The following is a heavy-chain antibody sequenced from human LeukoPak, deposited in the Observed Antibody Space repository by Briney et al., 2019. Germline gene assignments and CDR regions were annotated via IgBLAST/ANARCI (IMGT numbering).Heavy chain of an antibody. Sequence: GGSLRLSCAASGLTFSSHWMHWVRQAPGKGLEWVAVIWYDGSNKYYADSVKGRFTISRDNSKNTLYLQMNSLRAEDTAVYYCARDGWQQTYYFDYWGQGTLVTVSS. D-gene: IGHD6-13*01. CDR2: IWYDGSNK. J-gene: IGHJ4*02. V-gene: IGHV3-33*08. CDR3: ARDGWQQTYYFDY. CDR1: GLTFSSHW.